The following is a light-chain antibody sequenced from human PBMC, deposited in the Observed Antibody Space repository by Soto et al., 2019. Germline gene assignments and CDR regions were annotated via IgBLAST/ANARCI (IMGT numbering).Light chain of an antibody. Sequence: EIVLTQSPAPLSFSPGKRPTLSCRASQSVSSSYLAGYQQKPGQAPRLLIYGASSRATGIPDRFSGSGSGTDFTLTISRLEPEDFAVYYCQQYGSSPTFGGGTKVEIK. CDR2: GAS. J-gene: IGKJ4*01. CDR1: QSVSSSY. CDR3: QQYGSSPT. V-gene: IGKV3-20*01.